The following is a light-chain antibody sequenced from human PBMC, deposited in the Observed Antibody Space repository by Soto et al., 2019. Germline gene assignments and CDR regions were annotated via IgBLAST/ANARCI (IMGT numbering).Light chain of an antibody. CDR2: EVS. CDR1: SSDVGGYNY. Sequence: QSVLTQPASVSGSPGQSITISCTGTSSDVGGYNYVSWYQQHPGKAPKLMIYEVSNRPSGVSNRFSGSKSGNRASLTISGLQAEDEADYYCSSYRSSSNVVFGGGTKLTVL. CDR3: SSYRSSSNVV. V-gene: IGLV2-14*01. J-gene: IGLJ2*01.